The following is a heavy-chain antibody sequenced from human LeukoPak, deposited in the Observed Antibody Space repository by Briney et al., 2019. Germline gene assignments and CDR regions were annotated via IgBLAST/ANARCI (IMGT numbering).Heavy chain of an antibody. D-gene: IGHD3-10*01. V-gene: IGHV3-23*01. CDR1: GFVFSNYA. CDR3: ARYHGSGIYCLDY. J-gene: IGHJ4*02. Sequence: PGGSLRLSCAASGFVFSNYAMSWVRQAPGKGLEWVSGLSGSGGSTYYADSVKGRFTISRDNAKNTLYLQMNSLRAEDTAVYYCARYHGSGIYCLDYWGQGTLVSVSS. CDR2: LSGSGGST.